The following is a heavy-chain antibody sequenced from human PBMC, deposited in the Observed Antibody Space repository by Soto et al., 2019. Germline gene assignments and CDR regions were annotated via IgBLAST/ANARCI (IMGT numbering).Heavy chain of an antibody. CDR2: IYYSGST. J-gene: IGHJ4*02. Sequence: SETLSLTCTVSGGSVSSGSYYLSWIRQPPGKGLEWIGYIYYSGSTNYNPSLKSRVTISVDTSKNQFSLKLSSVTAADTAVYYCAREVVAATTRVFDYWGQGTLVTVSS. V-gene: IGHV4-61*01. CDR3: AREVVAATTRVFDY. D-gene: IGHD2-15*01. CDR1: GGSVSSGSYY.